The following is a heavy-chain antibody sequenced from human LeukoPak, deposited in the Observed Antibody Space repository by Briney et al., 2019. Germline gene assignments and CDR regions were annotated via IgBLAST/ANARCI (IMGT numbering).Heavy chain of an antibody. V-gene: IGHV1-46*01. D-gene: IGHD6-25*01. J-gene: IGHJ5*02. Sequence: GASGKVSCKASGYTFTSYYMHWVRQAPGQGLEWMGIINPSGGSTSYAQKFQGRVTITRDTSTSTVYMELSSLRSEDTAVYYCARISRPRIAAATGVDPWGQGTLVTVSS. CDR1: GYTFTSYY. CDR3: ARISRPRIAAATGVDP. CDR2: INPSGGST.